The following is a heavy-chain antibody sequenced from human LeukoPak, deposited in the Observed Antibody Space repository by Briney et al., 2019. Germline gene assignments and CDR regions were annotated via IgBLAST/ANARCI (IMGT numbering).Heavy chain of an antibody. CDR3: ARRHNVGFDY. V-gene: IGHV4-34*01. Sequence: PSETLSLTCAVYGGSFSGYYWSWIRQPPGKGPEGIGEINHSGSTNYNPSLKSRVTISVDTSKNQFSLKLSSVTAADTAVYCCARRHNVGFDYWGQGTLVTVSS. D-gene: IGHD1-14*01. CDR1: GGSFSGYY. CDR2: INHSGST. J-gene: IGHJ4*02.